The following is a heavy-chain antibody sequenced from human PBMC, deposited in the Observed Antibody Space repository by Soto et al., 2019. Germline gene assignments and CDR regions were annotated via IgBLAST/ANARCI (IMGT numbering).Heavy chain of an antibody. CDR2: INHSGST. D-gene: IGHD2-2*01. V-gene: IGHV4-34*01. CDR1: VGSFSGYY. J-gene: IGHJ4*02. Sequence: SETLSLTCAVYVGSFSGYYWSWIRQPPGKGLEWIGEINHSGSTNYNPSLKSRVTISVDTSKNQFSLKLSSVTAADTAVYYCARGRFFSRSTSPYDYWGQGTLVTVSS. CDR3: ARGRFFSRSTSPYDY.